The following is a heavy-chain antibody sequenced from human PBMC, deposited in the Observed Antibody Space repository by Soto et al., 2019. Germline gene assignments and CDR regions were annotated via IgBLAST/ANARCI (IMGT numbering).Heavy chain of an antibody. D-gene: IGHD2-21*01. CDR3: AITLEEVVMATTV. V-gene: IGHV1-69*01. CDR1: GGTFSSYA. CDR2: IIPIFVTS. J-gene: IGHJ4*02. Sequence: QVQLVQAGAEVKKPGSSVKVSCKASGGTFSSYAISWVRPAPGQGLEWMGGIIPIFVTSNYVQKFQGRVTINADEYTSTAYMELSSLRSEDTAVYYCAITLEEVVMATTVWGQGSLVTVSS.